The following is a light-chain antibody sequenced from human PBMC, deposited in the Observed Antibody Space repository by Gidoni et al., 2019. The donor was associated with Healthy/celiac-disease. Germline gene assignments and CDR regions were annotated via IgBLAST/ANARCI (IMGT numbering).Light chain of an antibody. V-gene: IGLV3-1*01. J-gene: IGLJ1*01. CDR1: KLGDKY. CDR2: QDS. Sequence: SYELTQPTSVSVSPGQTASITCSGDKLGDKYACWYQQKPGQSPVLVIYQDSKRPSGIPERFSGSNSGNTAPLTISGTQAMDEADYYCQAWDSSTAVFGTGTKVTVL. CDR3: QAWDSSTAV.